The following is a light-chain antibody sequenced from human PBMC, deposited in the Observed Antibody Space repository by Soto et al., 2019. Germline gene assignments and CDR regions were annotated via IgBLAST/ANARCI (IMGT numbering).Light chain of an antibody. V-gene: IGKV1-9*01. CDR2: GAS. CDR3: QQFYSYPFT. Sequence: DIQLTQSPSLLSASVGDGVIITCRASQGISNHFAWYQQKPGRAPRLLIYGASTLQSGVPSRFSGSGSGTEFTLTISSLEPEDFAAYYCQQFYSYPFTFGPGTTVDV. CDR1: QGISNH. J-gene: IGKJ3*01.